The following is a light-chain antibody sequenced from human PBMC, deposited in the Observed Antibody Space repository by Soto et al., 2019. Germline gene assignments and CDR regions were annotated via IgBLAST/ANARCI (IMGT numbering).Light chain of an antibody. Sequence: DIQMTQSPSSVSASVGDRVTITCRASQAIGSWLAWYQQNPGKTPNLLLYAASSEQSGVPSRFSGSRSGTDFTLTTSSLQPEDFATDYCQQDNNYLSVGGGTKVEIK. CDR3: QQDNNYLS. CDR2: AAS. J-gene: IGKJ4*01. CDR1: QAIGSW. V-gene: IGKV1-12*01.